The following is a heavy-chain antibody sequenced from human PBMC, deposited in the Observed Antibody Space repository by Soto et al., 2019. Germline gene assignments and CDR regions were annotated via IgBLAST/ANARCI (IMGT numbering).Heavy chain of an antibody. CDR1: GDSFSGYF. J-gene: IGHJ4*02. CDR2: ITEGGTT. CDR3: ARGADAILSPNFDY. D-gene: IGHD2-15*01. Sequence: PSETLSLTCAVHGDSFSGYFWTWIRQPPGKGLEWIAEITEGGTTNYSPSLKSRVSIAVDSSKRQFSLTLSSVTAADTAMYYCARGADAILSPNFDYWSQGXLVTVYS. V-gene: IGHV4-34*01.